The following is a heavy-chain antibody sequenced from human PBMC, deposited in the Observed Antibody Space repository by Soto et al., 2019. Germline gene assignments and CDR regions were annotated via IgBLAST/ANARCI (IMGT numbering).Heavy chain of an antibody. J-gene: IGHJ6*02. CDR2: IIPIFGTA. CDR1: GGTFSSYA. V-gene: IGHV1-69*13. D-gene: IGHD2-2*01. CDR3: ARWDIVVVPAAVRANYYGMDV. Sequence: SVKVSCKASGGTFSSYAISWVRQAPGQGLEWMGGIIPIFGTANYAQKFQGRVTITADESTSTAYMELSSRVSEDTAVYYCARWDIVVVPAAVRANYYGMDVWGQGTTVTVSS.